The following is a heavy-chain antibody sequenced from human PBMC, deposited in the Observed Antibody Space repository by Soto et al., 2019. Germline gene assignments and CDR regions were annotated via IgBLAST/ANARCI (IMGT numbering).Heavy chain of an antibody. CDR3: ARELAVRSGYPGYYYYGMDV. D-gene: IGHD3-3*01. V-gene: IGHV1-69*01. CDR1: GGTFSSYA. Sequence: QVQLVQSGAEVKKPGSSVKVSCKASGGTFSSYAISWVRQAPGQGLEWMGGIIPIFGTANYAQKFQGRVTITADESTSTAYMELSSLRSEDTAVYYCARELAVRSGYPGYYYYGMDVWGQGTTVTVSS. CDR2: IIPIFGTA. J-gene: IGHJ6*02.